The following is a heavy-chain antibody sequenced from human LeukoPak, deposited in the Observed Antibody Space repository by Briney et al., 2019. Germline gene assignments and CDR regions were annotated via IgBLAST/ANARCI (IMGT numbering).Heavy chain of an antibody. CDR2: IFYSGIT. J-gene: IGHJ4*02. CDR1: GGSISSSSYY. Sequence: PSETLSLTCTVSGGSISSSSYYWGWIRQPPGKGLEWIGSIFYSGITYYNPPLKSRVTTSVDTSKNQFSLKLTSVTAADTAVYYCARSKTGIVDYWGQGTLVTVSS. V-gene: IGHV4-39*01. CDR3: ARSKTGIVDY. D-gene: IGHD2-21*01.